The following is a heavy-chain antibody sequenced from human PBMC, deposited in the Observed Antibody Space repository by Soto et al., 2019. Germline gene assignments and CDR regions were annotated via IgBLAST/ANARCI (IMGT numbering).Heavy chain of an antibody. CDR2: IIPILGIA. CDR1: GGTYSSYT. CDR3: ARAGIAVAGYNWFDP. J-gene: IGHJ5*02. V-gene: IGHV1-69*02. D-gene: IGHD6-19*01. Sequence: LVKVACKASGGTYSSYTISWRRKTTRQGLEWMGRIIPILGIANYAQKFQGRVTITADKSTSTAYMELSSLRSEDTAVYYCARAGIAVAGYNWFDPWGQGTLVTVSS.